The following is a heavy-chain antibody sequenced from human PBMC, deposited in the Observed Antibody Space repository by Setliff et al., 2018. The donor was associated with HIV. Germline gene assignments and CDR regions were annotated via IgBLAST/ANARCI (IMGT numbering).Heavy chain of an antibody. V-gene: IGHV1-69*13. CDR3: ASPRLDWSFSHFDY. CDR1: GYTFTDYY. J-gene: IGHJ4*02. D-gene: IGHD3-9*01. CDR2: IIPHFDAP. Sequence: ASVKVSCKASGYTFTDYYIHWVRQARGQGLEWMGAIIPHFDAPQYAQKFQGRVTITADQSTSTAYMELSGLTSEDTAVYYCASPRLDWSFSHFDYWGQGTPVTVSS.